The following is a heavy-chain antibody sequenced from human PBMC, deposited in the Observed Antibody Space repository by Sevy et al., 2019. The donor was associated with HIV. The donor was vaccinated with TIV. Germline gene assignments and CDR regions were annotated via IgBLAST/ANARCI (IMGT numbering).Heavy chain of an antibody. CDR1: GFTFSNAW. D-gene: IGHD2-2*02. CDR3: TTEYCSSTSCDRNDAFDI. V-gene: IGHV3-15*01. Sequence: GGSLRLSCAASGFTFSNAWMSWVRQAPGKGLEWVGRIKSKTDGGTTDYAAPVKGRFTISRDDSKNTLYLQMNSLKTDDSAVYYCTTEYCSSTSCDRNDAFDIWGQGTMVTVSS. J-gene: IGHJ3*02. CDR2: IKSKTDGGTT.